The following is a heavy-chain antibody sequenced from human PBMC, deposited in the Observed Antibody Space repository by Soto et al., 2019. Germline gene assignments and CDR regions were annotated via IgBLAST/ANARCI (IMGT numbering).Heavy chain of an antibody. CDR1: GFTFSSYW. V-gene: IGHV3-7*01. CDR3: PAPPSGNVSFTP. D-gene: IGHD3-16*01. CDR2: INPDGSAK. J-gene: IGHJ5*02. Sequence: EVQLVESGGGLVQPGGSLRLSCAASGFTFSSYWMTWLRQAPGKGLEWVANINPDGSAKYYVDSVKGGFTISRDNAKNSLYLQITSRRVEDTAVYFCPAPPSGNVSFTPWAQGALVPVSS.